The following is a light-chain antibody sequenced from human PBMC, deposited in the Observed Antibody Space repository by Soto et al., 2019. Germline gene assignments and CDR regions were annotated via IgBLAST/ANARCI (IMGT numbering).Light chain of an antibody. CDR1: QSVSNY. Sequence: DIVVTQSPATLSLSPGERVTLSCRASQSVSNYLAWYQQKPGQAPRLLMYDASKRATGIPARFSGRGSGTDFTLTISSLEPEDFAVYYCQQRSDWPLTFGGGTKVDIK. CDR3: QQRSDWPLT. CDR2: DAS. V-gene: IGKV3-11*01. J-gene: IGKJ4*01.